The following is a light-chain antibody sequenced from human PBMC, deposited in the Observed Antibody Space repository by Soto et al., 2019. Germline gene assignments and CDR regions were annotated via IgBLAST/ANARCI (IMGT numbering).Light chain of an antibody. CDR2: DVN. V-gene: IGLV2-8*01. CDR1: STDVGNYNY. Sequence: QSVLTQPPSASGSPGQSLTISCTGTSTDVGNYNYVSWYQQHPGKAPKLMISDVNRRPSGVPDRFSGPKSGNTASLTVSGLQAEDEADYYCSSYAGSNNWVFGGGTKVTVL. J-gene: IGLJ3*02. CDR3: SSYAGSNNWV.